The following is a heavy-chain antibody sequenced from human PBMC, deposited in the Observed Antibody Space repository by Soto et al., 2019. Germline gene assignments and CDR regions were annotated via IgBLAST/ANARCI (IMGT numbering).Heavy chain of an antibody. D-gene: IGHD4-17*01. J-gene: IGHJ4*02. CDR3: AHSHYGADY. CDR2: ISGSGGST. V-gene: IGHV3-23*01. Sequence: SGFTFSSYAMSWVRQAPGKGLEWVSAISGSGGSTYYADSVKGRFTITKDTSKNQVVLTMTNMDPVDTATYYCAHSHYGADYWGQGTLVTVSS. CDR1: GFTFSSYA.